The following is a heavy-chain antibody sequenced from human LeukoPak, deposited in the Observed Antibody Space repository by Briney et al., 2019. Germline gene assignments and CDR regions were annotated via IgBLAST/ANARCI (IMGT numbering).Heavy chain of an antibody. J-gene: IGHJ6*03. Sequence: ASVKVSCKASGYTFTSYDINWVRQATGQGLEWMGWMNPNSGNTGYAQKFQGRVTMTRNTSISTAYMELSSLRSEDTAVYYRAGSPTLRYFDWLLNYYYMDVWGKGTTVTISS. V-gene: IGHV1-8*01. CDR1: GYTFTSYD. D-gene: IGHD3-9*01. CDR3: AGSPTLRYFDWLLNYYYMDV. CDR2: MNPNSGNT.